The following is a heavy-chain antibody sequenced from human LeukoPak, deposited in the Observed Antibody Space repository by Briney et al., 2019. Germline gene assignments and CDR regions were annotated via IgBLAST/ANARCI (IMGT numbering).Heavy chain of an antibody. CDR1: GFTFSNYV. CDR2: ISYDGSNK. D-gene: IGHD6-19*01. Sequence: GRSLTLSCAASGFTFSNYVIHWVRQAPGKGLEWVAIISYDGSNKKYADSVKGRFTISRDNSKNTLYLQMNSLRAEDTAVYYCAKDRPYSSGSTDYWGQGTLVTVSS. CDR3: AKDRPYSSGSTDY. J-gene: IGHJ4*02. V-gene: IGHV3-30*18.